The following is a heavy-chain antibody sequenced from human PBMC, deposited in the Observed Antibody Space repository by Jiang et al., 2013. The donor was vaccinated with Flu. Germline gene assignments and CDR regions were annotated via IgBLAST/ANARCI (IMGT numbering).Heavy chain of an antibody. Sequence: GSLRLSCAVSGFSFSNYWMSWVRQAPGKGLEWVANMKQDGSEKYYVDSVKGRFTISRDNAKNSLYLQMNSLRAEDTAVYYCARITGYCYSISCSPRYGMDVWGQGTTVTVSS. CDR3: ARITGYCYSISCSPRYGMDV. J-gene: IGHJ6*02. CDR1: GFSFSNYW. D-gene: IGHD2-2*01. V-gene: IGHV3-7*04. CDR2: MKQDGSEK.